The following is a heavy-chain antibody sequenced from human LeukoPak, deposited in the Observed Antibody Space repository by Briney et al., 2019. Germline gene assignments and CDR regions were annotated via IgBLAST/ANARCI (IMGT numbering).Heavy chain of an antibody. Sequence: GSLRLSCAASGFTFSSYWMSWVRQAPGKGLEWVSVIYSGGSTYYADSVKGRFTISRDNSKNTLYLQMNSLRAEDTAVYYCARGDGSGSKPDYWGQGTLVTVSS. CDR1: GFTFSSYW. CDR2: IYSGGST. D-gene: IGHD3-10*01. CDR3: ARGDGSGSKPDY. J-gene: IGHJ4*02. V-gene: IGHV3-66*01.